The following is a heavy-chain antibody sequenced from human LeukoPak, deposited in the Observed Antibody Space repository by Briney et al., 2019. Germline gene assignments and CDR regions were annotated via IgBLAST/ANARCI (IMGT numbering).Heavy chain of an antibody. D-gene: IGHD5-12*01. CDR1: GGSISSYY. CDR3: ARDQWLWRV. Sequence: PSETLSLTCTVSGGSISSYYWSWIRQPPGKGLEWIGYIYYSGSTNYNPSLKSRVTISVDTSKNQFSLKLGSVTAADTAVYYCARDQWLWRVWGQGTLVTVSS. CDR2: IYYSGST. V-gene: IGHV4-59*01. J-gene: IGHJ4*02.